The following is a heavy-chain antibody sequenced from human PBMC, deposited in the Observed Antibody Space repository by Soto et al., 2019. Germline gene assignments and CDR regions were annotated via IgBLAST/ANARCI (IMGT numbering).Heavy chain of an antibody. CDR2: IIPIFGTA. V-gene: IGHV1-69*01. D-gene: IGHD2-15*01. J-gene: IGHJ4*02. Sequence: QVQLVQSGAEVKKPGSSVKVSCKASGGTFSSYAISWVRQAPGQGLEWMGGIIPIFGTAHYAQKFQGRVTITADESTSTAYMELSSLRSEDTAVYYCARYDCSGGSCYSTFDYWGQGTLVTVSS. CDR1: GGTFSSYA. CDR3: ARYDCSGGSCYSTFDY.